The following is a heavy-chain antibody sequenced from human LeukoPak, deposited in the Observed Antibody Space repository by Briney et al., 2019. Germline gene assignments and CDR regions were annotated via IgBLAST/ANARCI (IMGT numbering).Heavy chain of an antibody. CDR1: GGSISSYY. J-gene: IGHJ4*02. D-gene: IGHD6-19*01. V-gene: IGHV4-59*01. CDR2: IYYSGST. Sequence: PSETLSLTCTVSGGSISSYYWSWIRQPPGKGLEWIGYIYYSGSTDYNPSLKSRVTISVDTSKNQFSLKLSSVTAADTAVYYCARGPWLAVGYWGQGTLVTVSS. CDR3: ARGPWLAVGY.